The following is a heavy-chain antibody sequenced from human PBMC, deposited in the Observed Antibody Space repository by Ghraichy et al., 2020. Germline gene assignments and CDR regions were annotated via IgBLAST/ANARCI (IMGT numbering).Heavy chain of an antibody. CDR2: IVVGSGNT. CDR1: GFTFTSSA. V-gene: IGHV1-58*01. J-gene: IGHJ6*02. CDR3: AAEVGRALGVVVPAAHPHIIMDV. Sequence: SVKVSCKASGFTFTSSAVQWVRQARGQRLEWIGWIVVGSGNTNYAQKFQERVTITRDMSTSTAYMELSSLRSEDTAVYYCAAEVGRALGVVVPAAHPHIIMDVWGQGTTVTVSS. D-gene: IGHD2-2*01.